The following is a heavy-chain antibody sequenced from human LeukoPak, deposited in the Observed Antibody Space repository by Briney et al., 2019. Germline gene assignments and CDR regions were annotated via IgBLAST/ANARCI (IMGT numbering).Heavy chain of an antibody. D-gene: IGHD2-15*01. CDR2: INHSGNT. J-gene: IGHJ5*02. CDR3: VTEPGYCTGGRCYGGWFDP. V-gene: IGHV4-34*01. CDR1: GGSFSGYY. Sequence: SETLSLACAVYGGSFSGYYWSWIRQAPGKGLEWIGEINHSGNTNYNPSLKSRVTISVDTSKNQFSLKLSSVTAADTAVYYCVTEPGYCTGGRCYGGWFDPWGQGTLVTVSS.